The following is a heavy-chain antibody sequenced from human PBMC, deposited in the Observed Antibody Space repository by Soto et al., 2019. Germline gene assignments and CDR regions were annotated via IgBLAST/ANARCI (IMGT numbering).Heavy chain of an antibody. V-gene: IGHV1-2*02. CDR3: AREHHDSSSHSYWYFDL. CDR1: AYTFTDYY. J-gene: IGHJ2*01. CDR2: INPNSGGT. Sequence: QVQLVQSGAEVKKPGASVKVSCKASAYTFTDYYMHWLRQAPGQGLEWMGWINPNSGGTNYAQRFQGRVTVTRDTSISPAYMELSSLRSDDTAVYYCAREHHDSSSHSYWYFDLWGRGTLVTVSS. D-gene: IGHD6-6*01.